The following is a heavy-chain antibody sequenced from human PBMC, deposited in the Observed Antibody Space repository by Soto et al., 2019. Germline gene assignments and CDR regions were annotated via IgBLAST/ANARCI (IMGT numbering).Heavy chain of an antibody. V-gene: IGHV4-4*02. CDR3: ARSDDSSGYYTKPDY. Sequence: SETLSLTCAVSGGSISSSNWWSWVRQPPGKGLEWIGEIYHSGSTNYNPSLKSRVTISVDKSKNQFSLKLSSVTAADTAVYYCARSDDSSGYYTKPDYWGQGTLVTVSS. CDR2: IYHSGST. D-gene: IGHD3-22*01. J-gene: IGHJ4*02. CDR1: GGSISSSNW.